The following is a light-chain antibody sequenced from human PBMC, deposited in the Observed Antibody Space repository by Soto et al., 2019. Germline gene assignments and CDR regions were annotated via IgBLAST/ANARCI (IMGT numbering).Light chain of an antibody. CDR3: QQYGSFYPIT. CDR2: DAS. V-gene: IGKV1-5*01. Sequence: DIQMTQSPSTLSASVGDRVTITCRASRSISNWLAWYQQRPGIAPKLLIFDASILQSGVPSRFSGSGSGTEFTLSISRLQTDDFATYECQQYGSFYPITLGGGTKVDIK. CDR1: RSISNW. J-gene: IGKJ4*01.